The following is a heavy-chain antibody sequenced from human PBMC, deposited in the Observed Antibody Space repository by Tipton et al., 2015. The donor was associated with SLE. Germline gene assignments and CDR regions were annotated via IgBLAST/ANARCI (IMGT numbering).Heavy chain of an antibody. J-gene: IGHJ4*02. Sequence: LRLSCAASGSTFSGSAIHWVRQASGEGLEWVGRIRGKASTYAPAYAASVKGRFTISRDDSKNTAFLQMNSLKTEDTAVYYCASDCADGVCSDYFGYWGQGTLVTVSS. CDR2: IRGKASTYAP. V-gene: IGHV3-73*01. D-gene: IGHD2-8*01. CDR3: ASDCADGVCSDYFGY. CDR1: GSTFSGSA.